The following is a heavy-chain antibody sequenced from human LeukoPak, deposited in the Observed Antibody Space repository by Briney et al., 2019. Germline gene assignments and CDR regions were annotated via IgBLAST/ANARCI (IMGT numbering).Heavy chain of an antibody. D-gene: IGHD1-26*01. V-gene: IGHV3-21*01. Sequence: GGSLRLSCAASGFTFSSYSMNWVRQAPGKGLEWVSSISSSSSYIYYADSVKGRFTISRDNAKNSLYLQMNSLRAEDTAVYYCARDQASGSPDAFDIWGQGTMVTVSS. CDR3: ARDQASGSPDAFDI. J-gene: IGHJ3*02. CDR1: GFTFSSYS. CDR2: ISSSSSYI.